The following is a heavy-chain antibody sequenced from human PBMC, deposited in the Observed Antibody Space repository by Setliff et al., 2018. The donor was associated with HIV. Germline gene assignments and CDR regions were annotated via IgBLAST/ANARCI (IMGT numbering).Heavy chain of an antibody. Sequence: SVKVSCKASGGTFSTYAINWVRQAPGQGLEWLGGIIPVSGTANYAERFQDRVTISTDESKTSVYLQVSSLTSEDTAVYYCASDREEYCGHVCSSPLDNWGPGTLVTVS. CDR2: IIPVSGTA. V-gene: IGHV1-69*05. CDR1: GGTFSTYA. CDR3: ASDREEYCGHVCSSPLDN. D-gene: IGHD2-21*02. J-gene: IGHJ4*02.